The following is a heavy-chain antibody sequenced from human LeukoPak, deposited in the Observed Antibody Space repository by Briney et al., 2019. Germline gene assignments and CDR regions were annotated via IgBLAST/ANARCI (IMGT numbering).Heavy chain of an antibody. CDR1: GFSFSTYT. V-gene: IGHV3-74*01. Sequence: GGSLRLSCAASGFSFSTYTMHWVRQAPGKGLVWVSRINNDGSDTIYADSVKGRFTMSRDNAKNTLYLQMNSLRAEDMAVYYCARDGPYAGPLDYWGQGTLVTVSS. J-gene: IGHJ4*02. D-gene: IGHD2-8*01. CDR3: ARDGPYAGPLDY. CDR2: INNDGSDT.